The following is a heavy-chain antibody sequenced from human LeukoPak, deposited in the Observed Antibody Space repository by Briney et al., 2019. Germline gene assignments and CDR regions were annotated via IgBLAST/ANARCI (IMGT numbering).Heavy chain of an antibody. D-gene: IGHD6-19*01. V-gene: IGHV3-7*03. Sequence: QPGGSLRLSCAASGFTFSSYWMSWVRQAPGKGLEWVANIKQDGSEKYYVDSVKGRFTISRDNAKNSLYLQMNSLKTEDTAVYYCTTEGIAVAGTHYYYYMDVWGKGTTVTVSS. CDR1: GFTFSSYW. CDR2: IKQDGSEK. CDR3: TTEGIAVAGTHYYYYMDV. J-gene: IGHJ6*03.